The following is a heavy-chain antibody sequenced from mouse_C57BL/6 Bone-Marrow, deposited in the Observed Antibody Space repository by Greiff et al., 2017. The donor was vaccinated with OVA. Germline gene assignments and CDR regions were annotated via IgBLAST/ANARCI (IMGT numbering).Heavy chain of an antibody. CDR2: IDPSDSYT. D-gene: IGHD1-1*01. Sequence: QVQLQQPGAELVKPGASVKLSCKASGYTFTSYWMQWVKQRPGQGLEWIGEIDPSDSYTNYNQKFKGKATLTVDTSSSTAYMQLSSLTSEDSAVYYCAHTVVAFDYWGQGTTLTVSS. V-gene: IGHV1-50*01. CDR1: GYTFTSYW. CDR3: AHTVVAFDY. J-gene: IGHJ2*01.